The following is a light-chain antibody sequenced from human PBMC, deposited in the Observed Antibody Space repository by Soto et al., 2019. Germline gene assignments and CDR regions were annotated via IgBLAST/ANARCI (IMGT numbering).Light chain of an antibody. CDR3: QGHSTYPRT. V-gene: IGKV1-9*01. CDR1: QGISTY. J-gene: IGKJ1*01. CDR2: GAS. Sequence: DIQLTQSPSFLSASVGDTVTITCRASQGISTYLAWYQQKPGKAPKNLIYGASTLQSGVPSRFGGSGSGTEFTLTISSLQPEDFATYYCQGHSTYPRTFGPGTKVEIK.